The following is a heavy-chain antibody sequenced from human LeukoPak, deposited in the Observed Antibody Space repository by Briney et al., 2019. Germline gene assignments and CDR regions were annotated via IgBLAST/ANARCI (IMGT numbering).Heavy chain of an antibody. CDR1: GFTFNSYS. Sequence: PGGSLRLSCAASGFTFNSYSMDWVRQAPGKGLEWVSSISSSSNNIYYADSVKGRFTISRDNGKNSLYLLMNGLRAEDTAVYYCVYGGGYFQHWGQGTLVTVSS. V-gene: IGHV3-21*01. CDR2: ISSSSNNI. CDR3: VYGGGYFQH. D-gene: IGHD4-23*01. J-gene: IGHJ1*01.